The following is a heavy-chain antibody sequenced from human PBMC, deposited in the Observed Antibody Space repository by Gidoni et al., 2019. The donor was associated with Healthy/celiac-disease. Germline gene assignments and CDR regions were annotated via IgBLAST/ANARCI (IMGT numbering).Heavy chain of an antibody. CDR3: ASLVATTDY. D-gene: IGHD5-12*01. CDR1: GFTFTDHY. CDR2: TKNKANSYTT. V-gene: IGHV3-72*01. J-gene: IGHJ4*02. Sequence: EVQLVESGGGLVQPGGSLRLSCAASGFTFTDHYMDWVRQAPGKGLGWVGRTKNKANSYTTEYAASVKGRFTISRDDSKNSLYVQRNSLKTEDTAVYYCASLVATTDYWGQGTLVTVSS.